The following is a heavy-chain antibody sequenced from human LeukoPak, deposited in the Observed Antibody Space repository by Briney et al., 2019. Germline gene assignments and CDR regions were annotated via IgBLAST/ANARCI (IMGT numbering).Heavy chain of an antibody. J-gene: IGHJ1*01. CDR1: GFTFSNYW. CDR3: VRGGDCSSTSCPKFFQH. V-gene: IGHV3-7*01. Sequence: GGSLRLSCAASGFTFSNYWMSWVRQAPRKGLEWVANIKQDGSEKYYVDSVKGRFTISRDNAKNSLYLQMNSLRAEDTAVYYCVRGGDCSSTSCPKFFQHWGQGTLVTVSS. D-gene: IGHD2-2*01. CDR2: IKQDGSEK.